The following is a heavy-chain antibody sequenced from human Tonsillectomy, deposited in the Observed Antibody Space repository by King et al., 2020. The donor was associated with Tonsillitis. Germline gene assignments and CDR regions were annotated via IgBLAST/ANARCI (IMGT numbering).Heavy chain of an antibody. CDR1: GFTFSSYA. CDR2: ISYDGSNK. CDR3: ARDRSTGIAVVGTIDY. D-gene: IGHD6-13*01. V-gene: IGHV3-30*01. Sequence: VQLMESGGGVVQPGRSLRLSCAASGFTFSSYAMHWVRQAPGKGLEWVAVISYDGSNKYYADSVKGRFTISRDNSKNTLYLQMNSLRAEDTAVYYCARDRSTGIAVVGTIDYWGQGTLVTVSS. J-gene: IGHJ4*02.